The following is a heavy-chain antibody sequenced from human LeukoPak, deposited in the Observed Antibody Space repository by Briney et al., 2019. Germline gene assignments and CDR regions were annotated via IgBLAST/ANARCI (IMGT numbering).Heavy chain of an antibody. Sequence: GGSLRLSCAASGFPFSMYVMHWVRQAPGKGLEWVAVMSFDGSKKYYADSVKGRFTISRDNSKNTLSLQMNSLRSEDTAVYYCARGESKYYSGWYSRFDPWGQGTLVTVSS. CDR2: MSFDGSKK. D-gene: IGHD6-19*01. CDR3: ARGESKYYSGWYSRFDP. V-gene: IGHV3-30-3*01. J-gene: IGHJ5*02. CDR1: GFPFSMYV.